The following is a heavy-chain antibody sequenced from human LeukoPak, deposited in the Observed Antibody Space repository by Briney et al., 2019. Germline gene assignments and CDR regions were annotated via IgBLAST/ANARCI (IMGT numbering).Heavy chain of an antibody. V-gene: IGHV3-23*01. CDR3: AKVHYYDSSGYYLITDAFDI. D-gene: IGHD3-22*01. CDR1: GFTFSSYA. CDR2: ISGSGGST. J-gene: IGHJ3*02. Sequence: GGSLRLSCAASGFTFSSYAMSWVRQAPGKGLEWVSAISGSGGSTYYADSVKGRFTISRDNSKNTLYLQMNSLRAEDTAVYYCAKVHYYDSSGYYLITDAFDIWGQGTMVTVSS.